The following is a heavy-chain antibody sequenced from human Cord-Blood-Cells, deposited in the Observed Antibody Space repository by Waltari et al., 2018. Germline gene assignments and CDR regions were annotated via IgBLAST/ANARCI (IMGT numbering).Heavy chain of an antibody. D-gene: IGHD2-2*01. CDR2: ISAYNGNT. CDR1: GYTFTSYG. Sequence: QVQLVQSGAEVKKPGASVKVSCKASGYTFTSYGISWVRQAPGQGLEWMGWISAYNGNTNYAQKLQGRGTRTTDTSTSTAYMELRSLRSDDTAVYYCTRMRSPLDAIVVVPAAISGWFDPWGQGTLVTVSS. V-gene: IGHV1-18*04. J-gene: IGHJ5*02. CDR3: TRMRSPLDAIVVVPAAISGWFDP.